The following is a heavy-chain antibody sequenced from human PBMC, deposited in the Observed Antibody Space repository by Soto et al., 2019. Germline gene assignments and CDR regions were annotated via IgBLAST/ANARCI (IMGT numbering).Heavy chain of an antibody. Sequence: EVQMVESGGGLVKPGGSLRLSCVASGFSFGSYSMNWVRQAPGKGLEWVSSISSGGSSTFYADSRKGLVTISRDNANNGLYLQMNSLRVEDAAVYYCGRDQFTSFVVNAFDIWGQGTMVIVAS. D-gene: IGHD2-15*01. CDR1: GFSFGSYS. CDR2: ISSGGSST. CDR3: GRDQFTSFVVNAFDI. V-gene: IGHV3-21*01. J-gene: IGHJ3*02.